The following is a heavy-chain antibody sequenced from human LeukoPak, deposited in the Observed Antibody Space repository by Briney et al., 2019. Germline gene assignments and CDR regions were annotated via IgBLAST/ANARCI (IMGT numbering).Heavy chain of an antibody. CDR2: INHSGST. V-gene: IGHV4-34*01. CDR3: ARDQLYCSSSSCRNLGWFDP. CDR1: GGSFSGYY. D-gene: IGHD2-2*01. Sequence: SETLSLTCAVYGGSFSGYYWSWIRQPPGKGLEWIGEINHSGSTNYNPSLKSPVTISIDTSKNQFSLRLISVTAADTAVYYCARDQLYCSSSSCRNLGWFDPWGQGTLVTVSS. J-gene: IGHJ5*02.